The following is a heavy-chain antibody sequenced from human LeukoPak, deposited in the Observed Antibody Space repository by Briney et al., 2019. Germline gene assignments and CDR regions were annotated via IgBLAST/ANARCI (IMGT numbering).Heavy chain of an antibody. CDR2: IRAGGGTT. J-gene: IGHJ4*02. CDR1: GFTFSSYA. CDR3: AKDSYNWNYGLFDY. Sequence: GGSLRLSCAASGFTFSSYAMSWVRQAPGKGLEWVSAIRAGGGTTYYADSVKGRFAISRDTSKSTLYLQMNSLRAEDTAIYYCAKDSYNWNYGLFDYWGQGTLVTVSS. D-gene: IGHD1-7*01. V-gene: IGHV3-23*01.